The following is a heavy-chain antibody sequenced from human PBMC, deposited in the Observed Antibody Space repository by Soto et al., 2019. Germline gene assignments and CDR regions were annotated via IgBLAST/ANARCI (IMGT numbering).Heavy chain of an antibody. CDR1: GGSFTGYY. Sequence: VQLQQWGAGLLKPSETLSLTCAVNGGSFTGYYWSWVRQAPGKGLEWIGEIKDGGSTNYNPSLRSRVTISADTSKKQFSLKVTSVTAADTAVYYCARGQEGVVATHWDQGTLVTVSS. CDR3: ARGQEGVVATH. CDR2: IKDGGST. V-gene: IGHV4-34*01. D-gene: IGHD2-15*01. J-gene: IGHJ4*02.